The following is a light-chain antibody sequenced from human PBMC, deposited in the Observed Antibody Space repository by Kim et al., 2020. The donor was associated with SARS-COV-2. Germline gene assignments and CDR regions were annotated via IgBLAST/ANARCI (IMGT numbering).Light chain of an antibody. CDR1: QSVSSN. V-gene: IGKV3-15*01. CDR2: GAS. CDR3: QQYNNWPALT. Sequence: VSPGERATLSCRASQSVSSNLAWYQQKPGQAPRLLIYGASTRATGIPARFSGSGSGTEFTITISSLQSEDFAVYYCQQYNNWPALTFGGGTKVEI. J-gene: IGKJ4*01.